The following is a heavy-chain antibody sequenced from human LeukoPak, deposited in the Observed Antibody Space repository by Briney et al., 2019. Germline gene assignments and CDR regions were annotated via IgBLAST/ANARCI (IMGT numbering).Heavy chain of an antibody. V-gene: IGHV4-61*02. D-gene: IGHD1-26*01. J-gene: IGHJ4*02. CDR2: IDTSGST. CDR1: GDSVSSGSNY. CDR3: ARGQSGSYYFY. Sequence: SETLSLTCIVSGDSVSSGSNYWSWIRQPAGKGLEWIGRIDTSGSTKYNPSLNSRVTISVDTSRNQFSLKLSSVTAADTAVYYCARGQSGSYYFYWGQGTLVTVSS.